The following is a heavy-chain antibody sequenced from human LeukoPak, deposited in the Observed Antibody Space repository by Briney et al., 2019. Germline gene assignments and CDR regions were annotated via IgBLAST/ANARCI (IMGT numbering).Heavy chain of an antibody. J-gene: IGHJ4*02. V-gene: IGHV3-66*01. Sequence: PGGSLILSCAASGFTVSSNYMSWVRQAPGKGLEWVSVIYSGGSTYYADSVKGRFTISRDNSKNTLYLQMNSLRAEDTAVYYCARAFDCSSTSCYAAGMDYWGQGTLVTVSS. CDR3: ARAFDCSSTSCYAAGMDY. CDR2: IYSGGST. D-gene: IGHD2-2*01. CDR1: GFTVSSNY.